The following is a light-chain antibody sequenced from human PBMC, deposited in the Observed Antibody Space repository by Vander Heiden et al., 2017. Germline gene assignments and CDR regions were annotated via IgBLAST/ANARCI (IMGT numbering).Light chain of an antibody. CDR1: HGISST. J-gene: IGKJ2*01. CDR2: DAS. V-gene: IGKV1-13*02. CDR3: QQWISDHLMYT. Sequence: ALQLTQSPSSLSASVGDRVTITCRASHGISSTLAWYQQRPGKAPKLLIYDASTLERGVKSRFSGRGDGTDFTLTISSRQPEDFATYYCQQWISDHLMYTFGQGTKMDIK.